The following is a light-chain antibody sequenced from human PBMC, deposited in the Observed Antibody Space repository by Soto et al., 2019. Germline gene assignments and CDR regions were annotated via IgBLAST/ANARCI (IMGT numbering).Light chain of an antibody. V-gene: IGKV3-11*01. CDR2: DAS. Sequence: EFVLTQSPATLSLSPGEGATLSCRASQSVSSYLAWYQQKPGQAPRLLIYDASNRATGIPARFSGSGSGTDFTLTISSLEPEDFAVYYCQQSGTFGQGTRLEIK. CDR3: QQSGT. J-gene: IGKJ5*01. CDR1: QSVSSY.